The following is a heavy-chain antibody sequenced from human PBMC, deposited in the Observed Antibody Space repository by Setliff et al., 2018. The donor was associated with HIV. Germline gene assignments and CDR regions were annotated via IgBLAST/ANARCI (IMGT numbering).Heavy chain of an antibody. Sequence: SETLSLTCTVSGASINSGYDYWVWIRQPPGKGPQWIGSIYNSASTYYSPSLKRRVIMSVDTSENRFSLRLSSVSAADTAVYYCARTSYNFWGGPDSWGQGTLVTVS. V-gene: IGHV4-39*02. CDR2: IYNSAST. D-gene: IGHD3-3*01. J-gene: IGHJ4*02. CDR1: GASINSGYDY. CDR3: ARTSYNFWGGPDS.